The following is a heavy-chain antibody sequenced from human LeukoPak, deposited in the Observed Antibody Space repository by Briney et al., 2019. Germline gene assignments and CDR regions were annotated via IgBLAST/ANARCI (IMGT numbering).Heavy chain of an antibody. CDR3: ARHSDITVADS. D-gene: IGHD6-19*01. J-gene: IGHJ5*01. CDR1: GYSFTSYW. CDR2: IFPDDSDT. V-gene: IGHV5-51*01. Sequence: GEFLKISCKGSGYSFTSYWIAWVRQMPGKGLEWMGIIFPDDSDTRYSPSFQGLITISADKSINTAYLQWSSLKASDTAMYYCARHSDITVADSWGQGTLVTVSS.